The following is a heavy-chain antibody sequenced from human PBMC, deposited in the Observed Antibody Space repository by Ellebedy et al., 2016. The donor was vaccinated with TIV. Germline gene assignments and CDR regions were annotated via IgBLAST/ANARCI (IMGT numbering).Heavy chain of an antibody. CDR3: AKKYSWGAIFTMVRGGNFDY. V-gene: IGHV3-23*01. CDR2: ISGGGSSP. J-gene: IGHJ4*02. Sequence: GGSLRLSXAASGFTFSNYAMGWVRQAPGKGLEWVSSISGGGSSPYYADSVKGRFTISRDNTKNTLYLQVNSLRAEDTAVYYCAKKYSWGAIFTMVRGGNFDYWGQGTLVTVSS. D-gene: IGHD3-10*01. CDR1: GFTFSNYA.